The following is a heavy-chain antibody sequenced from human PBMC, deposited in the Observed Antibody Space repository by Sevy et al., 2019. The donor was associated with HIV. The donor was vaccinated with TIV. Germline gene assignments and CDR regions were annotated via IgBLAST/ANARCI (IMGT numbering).Heavy chain of an antibody. CDR2: IYPADSDI. J-gene: IGHJ5*02. CDR3: ARWATYYYDTSGFKYFDR. D-gene: IGHD3-22*01. CDR1: GYSFTSYW. Sequence: GESLKISCKGSGYSFTSYWIGWVRQIPGKGLEWMGIIYPADSDIGYSPSFQGQVTISADKSISTAYLQRRSLKASDIAMYYCARWATYYYDTSGFKYFDRWGQGTLVTVSS. V-gene: IGHV5-51*01.